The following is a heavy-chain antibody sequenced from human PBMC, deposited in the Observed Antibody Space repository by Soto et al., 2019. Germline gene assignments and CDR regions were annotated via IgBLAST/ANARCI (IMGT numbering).Heavy chain of an antibody. V-gene: IGHV4-30-4*01. Sequence: PSETLSLTCTVSGGSISSGDYYWSWIRQPPGKGLEWIGNIYYSGSTYYNPSLKSRVTISVDTSKNQFSLKLSSVTAADTAVYYCARGVNYYDSSGSSWFDPWGQGALVTVSS. J-gene: IGHJ5*02. CDR3: ARGVNYYDSSGSSWFDP. D-gene: IGHD3-22*01. CDR2: IYYSGST. CDR1: GGSISSGDYY.